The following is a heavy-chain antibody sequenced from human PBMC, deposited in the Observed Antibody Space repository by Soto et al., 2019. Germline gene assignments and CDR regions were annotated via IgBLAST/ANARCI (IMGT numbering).Heavy chain of an antibody. CDR1: GFTFSSYA. Sequence: LRLSCAASGFTFSSYAMSWVRQAPGKGLEWVSAISGSGGSTYYADSVKGRFTISRDNSKNTLYLQMNSLRAEDTAVYYCAKNRNYYDSSGPLDYWGQGTLVTVSS. J-gene: IGHJ4*02. CDR2: ISGSGGST. V-gene: IGHV3-23*01. CDR3: AKNRNYYDSSGPLDY. D-gene: IGHD3-22*01.